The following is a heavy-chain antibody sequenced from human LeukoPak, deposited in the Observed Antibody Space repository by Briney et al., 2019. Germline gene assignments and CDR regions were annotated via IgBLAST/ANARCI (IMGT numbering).Heavy chain of an antibody. J-gene: IGHJ5*02. CDR1: GFTFSSYW. V-gene: IGHV3-7*04. CDR2: IKPDGSEK. CDR3: AGGSGFLITS. Sequence: PGGSLRLSCAASGFTFSSYWMNWVRQAPGKGLEWVANIKPDGSEKYYVDSVKGRFTISRDNAKNSLYVQLNSLRAEDTAVYYCAGGSGFLITSWGQGTLVAVSS. D-gene: IGHD5-24*01.